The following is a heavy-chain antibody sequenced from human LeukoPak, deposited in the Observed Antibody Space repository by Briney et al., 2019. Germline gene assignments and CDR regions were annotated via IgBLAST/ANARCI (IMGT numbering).Heavy chain of an antibody. CDR2: INPSSGST. Sequence: ASVKVPCKASGYAFTSYYMHWVRQATGQGLEWMGIINPSSGSTSYAQKFQGRVTMTRDMSTSTVYMELSSLRSEDTAVYYCARDRPGIAAAGRPNWFDPWGQGTLVTVSS. V-gene: IGHV1-46*01. CDR3: ARDRPGIAAAGRPNWFDP. D-gene: IGHD6-13*01. J-gene: IGHJ5*02. CDR1: GYAFTSYY.